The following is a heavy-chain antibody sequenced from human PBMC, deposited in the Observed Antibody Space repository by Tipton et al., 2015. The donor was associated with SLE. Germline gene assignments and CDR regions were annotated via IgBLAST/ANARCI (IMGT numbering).Heavy chain of an antibody. CDR1: GFTFDDYA. CDR3: AKAAYSGSFSGPFDK. D-gene: IGHD1-26*01. CDR2: ISWNSGSI. Sequence: SLRLSCAASGFTFDDYAMHWVRQGPGKGLEWVSTISWNSGSIVYADSVKGRFTISRDNAKNSLFLQMNSLRAEDTALYFCAKAAYSGSFSGPFDKWGQGTRVTVSS. J-gene: IGHJ3*02. V-gene: IGHV3-9*01.